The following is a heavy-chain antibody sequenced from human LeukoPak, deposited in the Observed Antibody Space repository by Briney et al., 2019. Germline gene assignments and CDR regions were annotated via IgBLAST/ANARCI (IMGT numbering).Heavy chain of an antibody. CDR3: AIGEDFDS. V-gene: IGHV1-69*04. Sequence: VASVKVSCKTPGGTLSSYAVNWVRQAPGQGLDWVGRIIPSVGLTTYAQKFQARVAISAETSTGTIYMELSSLRSEDTALYYCAIGEDFDSWGQGTLVAVSS. CDR2: IIPSVGLT. CDR1: GGTLSSYA. J-gene: IGHJ4*02. D-gene: IGHD3-10*01.